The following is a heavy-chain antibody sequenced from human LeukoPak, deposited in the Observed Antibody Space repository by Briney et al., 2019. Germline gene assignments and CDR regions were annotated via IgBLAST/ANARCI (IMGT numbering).Heavy chain of an antibody. V-gene: IGHV3-30*01. CDR1: GFTFNFYP. Sequence: GGSLRLSCAASGFTFNFYPFHWVRQAPGKGLEWVAVISYDGSKKYYADSMEGRFIISRDNSKNTLFLQVNSLSPEDTAMYYCARDPYHSSWNAGVNGYMDVWGKGTVVTVSS. CDR3: ARDPYHSSWNAGVNGYMDV. J-gene: IGHJ6*03. D-gene: IGHD3-22*01. CDR2: ISYDGSKK.